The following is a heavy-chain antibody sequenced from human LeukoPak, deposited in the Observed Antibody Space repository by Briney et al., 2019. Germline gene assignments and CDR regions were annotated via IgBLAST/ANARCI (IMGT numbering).Heavy chain of an antibody. CDR1: GYTFTGYY. CDR3: ARTTGTVGGY. V-gene: IGHV1-2*02. J-gene: IGHJ4*02. D-gene: IGHD1-1*01. CDR2: INPNSGGT. Sequence: GASVKFSCKASGYTFTGYYMHWVRQAPGQGLEWMGWINPNSGGTNYAQQFQGRVTMTRDTSISTAYMELSRLRSDDTAVYYCARTTGTVGGYWGQGTLVTVSS.